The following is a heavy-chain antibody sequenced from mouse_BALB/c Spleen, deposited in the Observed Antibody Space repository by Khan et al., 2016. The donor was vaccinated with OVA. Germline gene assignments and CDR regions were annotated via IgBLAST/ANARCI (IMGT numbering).Heavy chain of an antibody. CDR3: PRGGWDVFAY. Sequence: QVQLQQSGPELVKPGASVKMSCKASGYMFTDYVMNWVKQRTGQGLEWIGQIYPGSDSTYYNEKFKDKATLTADRSSSTAYMQLNSLTSEDSAVYFCPRGGWDVFAYWGQGTLVTVAA. CDR1: GYMFTDYV. J-gene: IGHJ3*01. D-gene: IGHD4-1*01. CDR2: IYPGSDST. V-gene: IGHV1-77*01.